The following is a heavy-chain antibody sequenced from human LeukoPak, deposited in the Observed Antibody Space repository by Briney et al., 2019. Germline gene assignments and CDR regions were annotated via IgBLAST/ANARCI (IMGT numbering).Heavy chain of an antibody. V-gene: IGHV4-39*01. J-gene: IGHJ4*02. CDR1: GGSISSSSYY. CDR2: IYYSGTT. Sequence: SETLSLTCTVSGGSISSSSYYWGWIRQPPGKGLEWVGSIYYSGTTYYNPSLKSRVTISVDTSKNQFSLKLSSVTAADTAVYYCARAGSYLSEFDYWGQGTLVTVSS. CDR3: ARAGSYLSEFDY. D-gene: IGHD1-26*01.